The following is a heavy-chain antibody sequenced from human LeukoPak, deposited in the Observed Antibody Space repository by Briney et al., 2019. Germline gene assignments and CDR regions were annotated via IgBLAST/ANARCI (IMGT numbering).Heavy chain of an antibody. CDR1: GFTVSSNS. D-gene: IGHD3-3*01. Sequence: GGSLRLSCTVSGFTVSSNSMSWVRQAPGKGLEWVSFIYSDNTHYSDSVKGRFTVSRDNAKKSVFLQMNSLRADDTAVYYCASEAPLWRSGTPREAFDIWGQGTMVIVSS. CDR3: ASEAPLWRSGTPREAFDI. CDR2: IYSDNT. V-gene: IGHV3-53*01. J-gene: IGHJ3*02.